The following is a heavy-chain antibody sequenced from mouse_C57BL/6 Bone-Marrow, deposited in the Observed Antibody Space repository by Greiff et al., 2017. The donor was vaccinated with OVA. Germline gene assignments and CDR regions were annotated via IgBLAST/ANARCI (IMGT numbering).Heavy chain of an antibody. D-gene: IGHD2-1*01. CDR2: IDPSDSYT. Sequence: VQLQQPGAELVMPGASVKLSCKASGYTFTSYWMHWVKQRPGQGLEWIGEIDPSDSYTNYNQKFKGKSTLTVDKSSSTAYMQLSSLTSEDSAVYYCARPHYGNYPYYFDYWGQGTTLTVSS. CDR1: GYTFTSYW. J-gene: IGHJ2*01. V-gene: IGHV1-69*01. CDR3: ARPHYGNYPYYFDY.